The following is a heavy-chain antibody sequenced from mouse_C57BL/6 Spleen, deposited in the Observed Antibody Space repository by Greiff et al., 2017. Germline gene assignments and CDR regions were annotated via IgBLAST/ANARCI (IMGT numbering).Heavy chain of an antibody. J-gene: IGHJ2*01. V-gene: IGHV1-26*01. CDR3: ATPYYGRAGFDY. Sequence: VQLQQSGPELVKPGASVKISCKASGYTFTDYYMNWVKQSHGKSLEWIGDINPNNGGTSYNQKFKGKATLTVDKSSSTAYMELRSLTSEDSAVYYCATPYYGRAGFDYWGQGTTLTVSS. D-gene: IGHD1-1*01. CDR2: INPNNGGT. CDR1: GYTFTDYY.